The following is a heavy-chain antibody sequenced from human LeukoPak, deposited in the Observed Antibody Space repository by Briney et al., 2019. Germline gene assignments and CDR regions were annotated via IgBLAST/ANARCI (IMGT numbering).Heavy chain of an antibody. CDR3: ARDHWVTMVRGVIPLYGLDV. Sequence: GGSLRLSCSASGFTFSSYSMHWVRQAPGKGLEYVSTIISNGGSTSYADSVKGRFTISRDNSKSTLYLQMISLRAEDTAVYYCARDHWVTMVRGVIPLYGLDVWGQGSTVTVSS. CDR2: IISNGGST. CDR1: GFTFSSYS. D-gene: IGHD3-10*01. V-gene: IGHV3-64*04. J-gene: IGHJ6*02.